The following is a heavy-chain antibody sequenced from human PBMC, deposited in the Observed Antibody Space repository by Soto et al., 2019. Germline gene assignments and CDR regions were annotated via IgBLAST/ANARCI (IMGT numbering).Heavy chain of an antibody. CDR3: ARHDGFSSGWIFDY. D-gene: IGHD6-19*01. Sequence: SETLSLTCTVSGGSISSYSWGWIRQPPGKTLEWIGTIYYHGNTYSNPSLKSRVTISVDTSNNQLSLKLRSVTAADTAVYYCARHDGFSSGWIFDYWGHGTLVTVPS. J-gene: IGHJ4*01. CDR1: GGSISSYS. V-gene: IGHV4-39*01. CDR2: IYYHGNT.